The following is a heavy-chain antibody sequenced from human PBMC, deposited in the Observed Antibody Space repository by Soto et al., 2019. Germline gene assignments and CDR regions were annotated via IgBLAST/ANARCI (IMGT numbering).Heavy chain of an antibody. V-gene: IGHV3-23*01. Sequence: GGSLRLSCAASGFTFSSYAMIWVRQAPGKGVEWVSGISNSGGRTYYADSVKGRFTISRDNSENTLYLQMSSLRAEDTAVYYCARFGSGTYYYYYGMDVWGQGTTVTVSS. J-gene: IGHJ6*02. CDR1: GFTFSSYA. D-gene: IGHD3-10*01. CDR3: ARFGSGTYYYYYGMDV. CDR2: ISNSGGRT.